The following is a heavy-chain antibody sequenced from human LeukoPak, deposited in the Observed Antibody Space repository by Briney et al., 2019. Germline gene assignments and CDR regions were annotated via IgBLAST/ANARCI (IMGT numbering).Heavy chain of an antibody. V-gene: IGHV3-30*02. Sequence: QPGGSLRLSCAASGFTFSSYGMHWVRQAPGKGPEWVAFIRCDGSNKYYADSVKGRFTISRDNSKNTLYLQMNSLRAEDTAVYYCASGLLGATVIDYWGQGTLVTVSS. CDR2: IRCDGSNK. CDR3: ASGLLGATVIDY. D-gene: IGHD1-26*01. CDR1: GFTFSSYG. J-gene: IGHJ4*02.